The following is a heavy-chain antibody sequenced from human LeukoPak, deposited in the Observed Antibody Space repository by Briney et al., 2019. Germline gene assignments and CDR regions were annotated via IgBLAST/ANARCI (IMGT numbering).Heavy chain of an antibody. CDR2: ISSSSSYI. CDR3: ARASCSSTSCTLGGAFDI. CDR1: GFTFSSYS. D-gene: IGHD2-2*01. Sequence: GGSLRLSCAASGFTFSSYSMNWVRQAPGKGLEWVSSISSSSSYIYYADSVKGRFTISRDNAKNSLYLQMNSLRAEDTAVYYCARASCSSTSCTLGGAFDIWGQGTMVTVSS. J-gene: IGHJ3*02. V-gene: IGHV3-21*01.